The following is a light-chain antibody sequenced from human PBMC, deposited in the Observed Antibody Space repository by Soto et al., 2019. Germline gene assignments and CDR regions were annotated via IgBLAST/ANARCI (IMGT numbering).Light chain of an antibody. CDR1: SSDVGGYNY. V-gene: IGLV2-8*01. CDR3: SSYAGSNYV. J-gene: IGLJ1*01. CDR2: EVS. Sequence: ALTQPPSASGSPGQSVTISCTGTSSDVGGYNYVSWYQQHPGKAPKLMIYEVSKRPSGVPDRFSGSKSGNTASLTVSGLQAEDEADYYCSSYAGSNYVFGTGTKLTVL.